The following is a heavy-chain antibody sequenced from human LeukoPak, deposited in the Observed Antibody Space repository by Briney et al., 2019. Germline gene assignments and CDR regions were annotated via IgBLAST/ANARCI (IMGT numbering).Heavy chain of an antibody. CDR2: ISGSGGST. D-gene: IGHD5-24*01. CDR3: AKGSRIGRWLPLDY. CDR1: GFTFSSYA. Sequence: GGSLRLSCAASGFTFSSYAMSWVRQAPGKGLEWVSAISGSGGSTYYADSVKGRFNISRDDGKSSLYLQMNSLRAEETALYYCAKGSRIGRWLPLDYWGQGTLVTASS. V-gene: IGHV3-23*01. J-gene: IGHJ4*02.